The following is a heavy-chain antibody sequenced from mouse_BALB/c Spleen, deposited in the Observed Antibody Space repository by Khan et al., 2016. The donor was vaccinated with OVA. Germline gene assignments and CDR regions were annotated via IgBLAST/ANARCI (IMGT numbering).Heavy chain of an antibody. CDR3: ARTYDGNYREAMDY. V-gene: IGHV2-6-7*01. J-gene: IGHJ4*01. D-gene: IGHD2-10*01. Sequence: VQLQESGPGLVAPSQSLSITCTVSGFSLTGYGVNWVRQPLGKGLEWLGMIWGDGSTDYNSALKSRLNLSKDNYKSQVFLKMYSLQTNDTTRYYCARTYDGNYREAMDYWGHGTSVTVSS. CDR2: IWGDGST. CDR1: GFSLTGYG.